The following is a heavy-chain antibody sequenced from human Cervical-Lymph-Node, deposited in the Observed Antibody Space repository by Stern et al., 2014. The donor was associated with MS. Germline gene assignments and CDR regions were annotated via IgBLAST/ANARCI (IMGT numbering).Heavy chain of an antibody. V-gene: IGHV4-39*01. CDR3: ARGDRGYFDY. Sequence: QVQLQESGPGLVKPSETLSLTCTVSGGSISSSSYYWGWIRQPPGKGLEWIGSIYYSGSTYYNPSLKSRVTISVDTSKNQFSLKLSSVTAADTAVYYCARGDRGYFDYWGQGTLVTVSS. D-gene: IGHD3-16*01. J-gene: IGHJ4*02. CDR1: GGSISSSSYY. CDR2: IYYSGST.